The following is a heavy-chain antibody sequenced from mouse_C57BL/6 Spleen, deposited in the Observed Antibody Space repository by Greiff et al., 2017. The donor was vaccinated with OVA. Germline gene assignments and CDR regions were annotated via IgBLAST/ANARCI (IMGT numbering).Heavy chain of an antibody. D-gene: IGHD1-1*01. CDR1: GYTFTSYW. Sequence: QVQLKQPGAELVKPGASVKMSCKASGYTFTSYWITWVKQRPGQGLEWIGDIYPGSGSTNYNEKFKSKATLTVDTSSSTAYMQLSSLTSEDSAVYYCAREVTTVVASDYYAMDYWGQGTSVTVSS. CDR3: AREVTTVVASDYYAMDY. CDR2: IYPGSGST. J-gene: IGHJ4*01. V-gene: IGHV1-55*01.